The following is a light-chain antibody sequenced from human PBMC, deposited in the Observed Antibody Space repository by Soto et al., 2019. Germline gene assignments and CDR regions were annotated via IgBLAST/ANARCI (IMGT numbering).Light chain of an antibody. Sequence: QSALTQPASVSGSLGQSITISCIGASSDIGSYDFVSWYQQHPGKAPKLLIYEVTNRPSGISNRFSGSKSGFTASLTISGLQALDEPDYYCSSYTTSSTWVFGGGTKLTVL. CDR1: SSDIGSYDF. J-gene: IGLJ3*02. CDR3: SSYTTSSTWV. CDR2: EVT. V-gene: IGLV2-14*01.